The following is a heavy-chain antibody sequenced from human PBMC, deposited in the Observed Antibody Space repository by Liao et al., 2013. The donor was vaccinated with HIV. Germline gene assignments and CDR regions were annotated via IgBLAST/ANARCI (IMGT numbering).Heavy chain of an antibody. CDR3: AREGDDYGDYGRDFGY. D-gene: IGHD4-17*01. J-gene: IGHJ4*02. Sequence: QVQLQESGPGLVKPSETLSLSCSVSGGSLSSYYWTWIRQPPGKRLEWIGCIYESGNTYYNPSLKSRVTISVDTSKNQFSLRLNSVTAADTAVYYCAREGDDYGDYGRDFGYWGQGTLVTVSS. CDR1: GGSLSSYY. CDR2: IYESGNT. V-gene: IGHV4-59*01.